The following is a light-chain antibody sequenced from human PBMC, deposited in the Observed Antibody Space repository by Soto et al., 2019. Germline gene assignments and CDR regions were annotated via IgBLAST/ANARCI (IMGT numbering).Light chain of an antibody. CDR1: TSDVGIYNL. Sequence: QSALTQPASVSGSPGQSITISCSGTTSDVGIYNLVSWYQQHPVKAPKPVIYEVDKRPSGVSNRFSGSRSGNTASLTISGLQSEDEADYYCSSYAGSRWVFGGGTKLTVL. J-gene: IGLJ3*02. CDR3: SSYAGSRWV. V-gene: IGLV2-23*02. CDR2: EVD.